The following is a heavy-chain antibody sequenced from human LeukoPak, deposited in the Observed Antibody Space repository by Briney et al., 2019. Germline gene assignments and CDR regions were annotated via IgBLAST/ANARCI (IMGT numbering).Heavy chain of an antibody. CDR2: IYTSGST. J-gene: IGHJ5*02. D-gene: IGHD2-2*01. CDR3: ARAHCSSTSCYNWFDP. CDR1: GGSISSYY. V-gene: IGHV4-4*07. Sequence: PSETLSLTCTVSGGSISSYYWSWIRQPARKGLEWIGRIYTSGSTNYNPSPKSRVTMSVDTSKNQFSLKLSSVTAADTAVYYCARAHCSSTSCYNWFDPWGQGTLVTVSS.